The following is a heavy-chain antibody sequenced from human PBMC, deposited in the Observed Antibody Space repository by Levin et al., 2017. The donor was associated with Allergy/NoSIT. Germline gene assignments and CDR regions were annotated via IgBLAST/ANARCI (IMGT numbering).Heavy chain of an antibody. Sequence: SVKVSCKASGGTFNNYAISWVRQAPGQGLEWMGGIIPSFATANYGQKFQGRVTITADESTTTAYMEINSLRSADPAVYYCAGGGGTVAATGSYFYYYYGMDVWGQGTTVTVSS. D-gene: IGHD6-19*01. CDR1: GGTFNNYA. CDR2: IIPSFATA. V-gene: IGHV1-69*13. J-gene: IGHJ6*02. CDR3: AGGGGTVAATGSYFYYYYGMDV.